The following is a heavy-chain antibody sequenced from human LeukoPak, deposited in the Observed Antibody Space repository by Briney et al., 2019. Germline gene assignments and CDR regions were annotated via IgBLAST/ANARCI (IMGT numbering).Heavy chain of an antibody. CDR3: ASTIVVVVPAKSLDY. CDR1: GFTFSSYA. Sequence: PGRSLRLSCAASGFTFSSYAMHWVRQAPGKGLEWVAVISYDGSNKYYADSVKGRFTISRDNSKNTLYLQMNSLRAEDTAVYYCASTIVVVVPAKSLDYWGQGTLVTVSS. CDR2: ISYDGSNK. V-gene: IGHV3-30-3*01. J-gene: IGHJ4*02. D-gene: IGHD2-15*01.